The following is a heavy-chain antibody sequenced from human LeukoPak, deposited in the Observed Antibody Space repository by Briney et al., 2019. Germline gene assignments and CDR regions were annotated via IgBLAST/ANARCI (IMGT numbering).Heavy chain of an antibody. CDR2: INPNSGGT. V-gene: IGHV1-2*02. CDR1: GYTFSDYY. J-gene: IGHJ4*02. Sequence: ASVKVSCKASGYTFSDYYIHWVRQAPGQGLEWMGWINPNSGGTNYAQKFQDRVTVTRDTSITTAYMELRRLTSDDTAVYYCARGGPSALVIMKWGQGTLVTVSS. D-gene: IGHD3-10*01. CDR3: ARGGPSALVIMK.